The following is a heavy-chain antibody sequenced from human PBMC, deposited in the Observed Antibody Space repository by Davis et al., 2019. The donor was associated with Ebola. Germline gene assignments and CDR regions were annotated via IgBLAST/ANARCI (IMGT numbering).Heavy chain of an antibody. Sequence: PSETLSLTCTVSGGSIGSSSHYWGWIRQPPGKGLEWIGSIYYSGSTYYNPSLKSRVTISVDTSKNQFSLKLSSVTAADTAVYYCARGDYSSGWYLYFDYWGQGTLVTVSS. D-gene: IGHD6-19*01. CDR1: GGSIGSSSHY. CDR3: ARGDYSSGWYLYFDY. V-gene: IGHV4-39*01. CDR2: IYYSGST. J-gene: IGHJ4*02.